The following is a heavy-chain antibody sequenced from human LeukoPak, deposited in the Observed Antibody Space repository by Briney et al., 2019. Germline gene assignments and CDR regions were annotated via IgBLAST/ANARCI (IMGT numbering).Heavy chain of an antibody. J-gene: IGHJ4*02. V-gene: IGHV1-69*13. CDR2: IIPIFGTA. D-gene: IGHD3-10*01. CDR3: ARGSAMVRGVFDY. CDR1: GGTFSSYA. Sequence: GASVKVSCKASGGTFSSYAISWARQAPGQGLEWMGGIIPIFGTANYAQKFQGRVTITADESTSTAYMELSSLRSEDTAVYYCARGSAMVRGVFDYWGQGTLVTVSS.